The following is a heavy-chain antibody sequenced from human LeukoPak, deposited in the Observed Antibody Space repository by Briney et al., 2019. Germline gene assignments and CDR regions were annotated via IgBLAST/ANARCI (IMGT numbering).Heavy chain of an antibody. Sequence: GGSLRLSCAASGFTFSSHAMSWVRQAPGKGLEWVSAISGSGARTYYAGSVKGRFTISRDTSKNTLYLQMNSLRAEDTAVYYCAKDMGEDGSYYLDYWGQGTLVTVSS. CDR2: ISGSGART. CDR1: GFTFSSHA. J-gene: IGHJ4*02. V-gene: IGHV3-23*01. CDR3: AKDMGEDGSYYLDY. D-gene: IGHD1-26*01.